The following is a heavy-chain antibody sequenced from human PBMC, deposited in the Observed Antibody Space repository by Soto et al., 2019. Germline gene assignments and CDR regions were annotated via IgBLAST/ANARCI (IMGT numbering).Heavy chain of an antibody. Sequence: SQTLSLTCAISGDSVSSNSAAWSWIRQSPSRGLEWPGRTYYRSKWYNNYAVSVKSRITINPDTSKNQFSLQLNSVTPGDTAVYYCARDRLGDGYNDYWGQGTLVTVSS. CDR2: TYYRSKWYN. D-gene: IGHD5-12*01. J-gene: IGHJ4*02. CDR3: ARDRLGDGYNDY. V-gene: IGHV6-1*01. CDR1: GDSVSSNSAA.